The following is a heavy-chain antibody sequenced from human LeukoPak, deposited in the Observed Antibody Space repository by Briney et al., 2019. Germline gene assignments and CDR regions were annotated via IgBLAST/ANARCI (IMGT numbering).Heavy chain of an antibody. CDR1: GVTFSSYA. J-gene: IGHJ4*02. CDR3: TRAGGGSGSYYNDADDLYYLDY. V-gene: IGHV3-30-3*01. D-gene: IGHD3-10*01. Sequence: GGSLRLSCAASGVTFSSYAMHWVRQAPGKGLEWVAVISYDGSNKYYADPVKGRFTISRDNSKNTLYLQMNSLRAEATAVYYCTRAGGGSGSYYNDADDLYYLDYWGQGTLVTVSS. CDR2: ISYDGSNK.